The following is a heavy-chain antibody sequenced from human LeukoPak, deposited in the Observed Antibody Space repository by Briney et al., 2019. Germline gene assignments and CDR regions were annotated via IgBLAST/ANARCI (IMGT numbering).Heavy chain of an antibody. J-gene: IGHJ4*02. CDR3: ARSPVSGLGVDY. CDR2: IIPIFGTA. D-gene: IGHD3-16*01. Sequence: ASVKVSCKASGYTFTGYYIHWVRQAPGQGLEWMGRIIPIFGTANYAQKFQGRVTITTDESTSTAYMELSSLRSEDTAVYYCARSPVSGLGVDYWGQGTLVTVSS. V-gene: IGHV1-69*05. CDR1: GYTFTGYY.